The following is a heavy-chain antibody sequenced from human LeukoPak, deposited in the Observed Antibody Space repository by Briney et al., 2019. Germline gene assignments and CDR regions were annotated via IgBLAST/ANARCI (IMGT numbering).Heavy chain of an antibody. D-gene: IGHD6-13*01. CDR1: GGSISSHY. V-gene: IGHV4-59*11. Sequence: PSETLSLTCIVSGGSISSHYWSWIRQPPGKGLEWIGYIYYSGSTNYNPSLKSRVTISVDTSKNQFSLNLSSVTAADTAVYYCARGYSSSWFYWGQGTLVTASS. CDR3: ARGYSSSWFY. CDR2: IYYSGST. J-gene: IGHJ4*02.